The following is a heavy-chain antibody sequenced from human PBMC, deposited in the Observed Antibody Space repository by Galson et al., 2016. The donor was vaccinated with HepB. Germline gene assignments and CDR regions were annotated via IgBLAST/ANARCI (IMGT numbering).Heavy chain of an antibody. CDR2: INPNSGGT. CDR3: ARDITGATVY. Sequence: SVKVSCKASGYSFTGYYIHWVRQAPGQGLEWMGRINPNSGGTNYAQKFQGRVTMTRDTSINTAYMELARLTSDDTAVYYCARDITGATVYWGQGTLVTVSS. CDR1: GYSFTGYY. J-gene: IGHJ4*02. D-gene: IGHD1-7*01. V-gene: IGHV1-2*06.